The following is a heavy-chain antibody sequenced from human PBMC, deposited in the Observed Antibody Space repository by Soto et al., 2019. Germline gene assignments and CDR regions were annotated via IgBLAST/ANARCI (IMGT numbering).Heavy chain of an antibody. Sequence: ASVKVSCKASGYTFTSYYMLWVRQAPGQGLEWMGIINPSGGSTSYAQKFQGRVTMTRDTSTSTVYIELSSLRSEDTAVYYCARGGSGSYRTTPYYYYYMDVWGKGTTVTVSS. J-gene: IGHJ6*03. V-gene: IGHV1-46*03. D-gene: IGHD3-10*01. CDR1: GYTFTSYY. CDR3: ARGGSGSYRTTPYYYYYMDV. CDR2: INPSGGST.